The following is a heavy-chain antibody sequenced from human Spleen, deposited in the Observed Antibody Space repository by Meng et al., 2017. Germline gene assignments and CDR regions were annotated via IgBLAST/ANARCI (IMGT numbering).Heavy chain of an antibody. Sequence: GGSLRLSCAASGFTFSDYYMTWIRQAPGKGLEWLSYISGSGSTIHYADSVRGRFTISRDNAKNSLYLQMSSLRAEDTSIYFCARRGTTYCTSASCRPTWFDPWGQRTLVTVSS. J-gene: IGHJ5*02. D-gene: IGHD2-2*01. V-gene: IGHV3-11*04. CDR1: GFTFSDYY. CDR3: ARRGTTYCTSASCRPTWFDP. CDR2: ISGSGSTI.